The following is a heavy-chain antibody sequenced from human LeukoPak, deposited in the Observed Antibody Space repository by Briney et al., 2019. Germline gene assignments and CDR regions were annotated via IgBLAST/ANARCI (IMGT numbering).Heavy chain of an antibody. V-gene: IGHV3-21*01. Sequence: GGSLRLSRVDTGFTFCTYRMNWVRQAPGKGLEWVSSISSSSSYIYYADSVKGRITISRDNAKNSLCLQMNSLRVEDTAVYYCARDKDVYCDYWGQGPLVSVSS. CDR1: GFTFCTYR. CDR2: ISSSSSYI. J-gene: IGHJ4*02. CDR3: ARDKDVYCDY.